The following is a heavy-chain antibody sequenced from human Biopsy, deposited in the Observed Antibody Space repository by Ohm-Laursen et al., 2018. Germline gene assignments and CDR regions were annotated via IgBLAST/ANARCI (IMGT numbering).Heavy chain of an antibody. CDR2: IYYSGTT. D-gene: IGHD2-21*02. CDR3: ARDDAVTVIRGIYY. CDR1: GGSISSYY. V-gene: IGHV4-59*01. Sequence: GTLSLTCTVSGGSISSYYWNWIRQPPGKGLEWIGYIYYSGTTDYSPSLKSRVTISIDKSKNQFFLKLSSVTAEDTGVYYCARDDAVTVIRGIYYWGQGALVTVSS. J-gene: IGHJ4*02.